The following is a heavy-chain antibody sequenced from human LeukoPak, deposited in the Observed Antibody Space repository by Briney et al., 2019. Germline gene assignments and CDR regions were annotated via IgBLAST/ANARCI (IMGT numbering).Heavy chain of an antibody. CDR2: ISSGSTFI. Sequence: PGGSLRLSCAASGFTFSSYAMNWVRQAPGKGLEWVSSISSGSTFIYYPDSLKGRFTISRDNAKNSPYLQMNSLRAEDTAVYYCTRESYAYPDSSGNNFDSWGQGTLVTVSS. CDR3: TRESYAYPDSSGNNFDS. D-gene: IGHD3-22*01. V-gene: IGHV3-21*01. J-gene: IGHJ4*02. CDR1: GFTFSSYA.